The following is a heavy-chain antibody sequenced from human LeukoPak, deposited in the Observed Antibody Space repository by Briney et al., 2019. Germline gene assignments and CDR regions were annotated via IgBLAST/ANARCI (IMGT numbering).Heavy chain of an antibody. J-gene: IGHJ4*02. D-gene: IGHD3-3*01. Sequence: GGSLRLSCAASGFTFSGYYMAWIRQAPGKGLEWVSYIGNIATTIHYADSVKGRFTIARDNAKNSVYLEMNSLRADDTAVYYCARSARLMKGVVEVTALDDWGQGTLVTVSS. V-gene: IGHV3-11*04. CDR3: ARSARLMKGVVEVTALDD. CDR2: IGNIATTI. CDR1: GFTFSGYY.